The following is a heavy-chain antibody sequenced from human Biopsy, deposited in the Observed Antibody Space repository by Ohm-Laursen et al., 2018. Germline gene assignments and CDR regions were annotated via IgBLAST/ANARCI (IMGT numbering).Heavy chain of an antibody. CDR2: TYISGRT. Sequence: TLSLTCSVSGASVSTDYWSWIRQPAGKGLEWIGRTYISGRTDYNPSLKSRVIVSVDTSMNQISLRLTSVTAADTGVYYCARATNSTGWPYYYFYGMDVWGQGTTVTVSS. CDR3: ARATNSTGWPYYYFYGMDV. J-gene: IGHJ6*02. D-gene: IGHD2/OR15-2a*01. V-gene: IGHV4-4*07. CDR1: GASVSTDY.